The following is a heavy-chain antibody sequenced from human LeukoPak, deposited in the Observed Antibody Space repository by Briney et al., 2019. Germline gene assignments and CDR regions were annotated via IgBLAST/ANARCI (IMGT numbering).Heavy chain of an antibody. V-gene: IGHV3-21*01. D-gene: IGHD1-14*01. Sequence: PGGSLRLFCAASGFTFSSYSMNWVRQAPGKGLEWVSPISSSSSYIYYADSVKGRFTISRDNAKNSLYLQMNSLRAEDTAVYYCARDRKGGFDYWGQGTLVTVSS. CDR2: ISSSSSYI. CDR3: ARDRKGGFDY. J-gene: IGHJ4*02. CDR1: GFTFSSYS.